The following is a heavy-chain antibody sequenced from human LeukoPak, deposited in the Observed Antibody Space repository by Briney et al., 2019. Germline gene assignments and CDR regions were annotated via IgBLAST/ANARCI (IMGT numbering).Heavy chain of an antibody. CDR1: GFTFSSYW. D-gene: IGHD5-12*01. Sequence: PGGSLRLSCAAPGFTFSSYWMHWVRQAPGKGLVWVSRINSDGSSTSYADSVKGRFTISRDNAKNTLYLQMNSLRVEDTAVYYCARGASGYDFDYWGQGTLVTVSS. V-gene: IGHV3-74*01. CDR2: INSDGSST. J-gene: IGHJ4*02. CDR3: ARGASGYDFDY.